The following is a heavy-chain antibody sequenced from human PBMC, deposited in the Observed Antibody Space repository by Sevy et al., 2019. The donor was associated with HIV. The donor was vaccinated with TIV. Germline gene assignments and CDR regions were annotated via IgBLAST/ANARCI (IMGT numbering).Heavy chain of an antibody. CDR1: GFTLSGSW. CDR3: ARDRAYSALDY. V-gene: IGHV3-7*01. CDR2: INEDGSRL. Sequence: WGSLRLSCVASGFTLSGSWMTWVRQAPGKGLERIAFINEDGSRLGYVDSVRGRFTISRENTKNSLYLQMNSLRAEDTAVYFCARDRAYSALDYWGQGTLVTVSS. D-gene: IGHD5-18*01. J-gene: IGHJ4*02.